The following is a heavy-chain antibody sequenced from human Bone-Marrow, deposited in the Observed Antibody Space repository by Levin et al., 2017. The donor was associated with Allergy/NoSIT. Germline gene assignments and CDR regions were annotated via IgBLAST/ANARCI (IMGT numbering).Heavy chain of an antibody. Sequence: GGSLRLSCAASGFTFSSYAMSWVRQAPGKGLEWVSAISGSGGSTYYADSVKGRFTISRDNSKNTLYLQMNSLRAEDTAVYYCAKVHRITMVRGLALDYWGQGTLVTVSS. CDR1: GFTFSSYA. J-gene: IGHJ4*02. CDR2: ISGSGGST. V-gene: IGHV3-23*01. CDR3: AKVHRITMVRGLALDY. D-gene: IGHD3-10*01.